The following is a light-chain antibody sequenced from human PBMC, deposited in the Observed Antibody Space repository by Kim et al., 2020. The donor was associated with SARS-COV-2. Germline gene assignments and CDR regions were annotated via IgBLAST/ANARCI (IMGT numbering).Light chain of an antibody. J-gene: IGKJ2*01. CDR1: RGVNSRY. Sequence: SWSREEGATLSCRASRGVNSRYLGRYQQKPGQATRLLIYGAPSRATGISLRFSGSGSGTDFTLTISRLEPEDVAVYYCQKYSNSHTFGQGTKVAI. CDR3: QKYSNSHT. V-gene: IGKV3-20*01. CDR2: GAP.